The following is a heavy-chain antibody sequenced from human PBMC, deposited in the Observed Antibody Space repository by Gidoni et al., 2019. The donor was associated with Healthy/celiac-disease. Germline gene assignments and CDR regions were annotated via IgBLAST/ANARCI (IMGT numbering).Heavy chain of an antibody. CDR2: IYSSGST. Sequence: LQLQESGPGLVKPSETLSLTCTVSGGSISSSSYYWGWIRQPPGKGLEWIGSIYSSGSTYYNPSLKSRVTKSVDTSKNQFSLKLSSVTAADTAVDYCARVVPHVEMAAPGGYLDYWGQGTLVTVSS. D-gene: IGHD3-16*01. J-gene: IGHJ4*02. CDR1: GGSISSSSYY. V-gene: IGHV4-39*07. CDR3: ARVVPHVEMAAPGGYLDY.